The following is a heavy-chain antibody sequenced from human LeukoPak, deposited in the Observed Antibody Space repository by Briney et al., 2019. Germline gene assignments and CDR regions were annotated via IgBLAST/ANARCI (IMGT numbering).Heavy chain of an antibody. CDR2: IYSGGST. Sequence: PGGSLRLSCAASGFTVSTNYMSWVRQAPGKGLEWVSVIYSGGSTFYADSVKGRFTISRDNSKNTLYLQMNSLRAEDSAVYYCATSYSNAWFDYWGQGTLVTVSS. J-gene: IGHJ4*02. CDR3: ATSYSNAWFDY. D-gene: IGHD6-19*01. V-gene: IGHV3-53*01. CDR1: GFTVSTNY.